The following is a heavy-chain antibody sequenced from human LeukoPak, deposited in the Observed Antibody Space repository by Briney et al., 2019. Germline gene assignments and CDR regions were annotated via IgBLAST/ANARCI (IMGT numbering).Heavy chain of an antibody. Sequence: GGSLRLSCAASGFTFSKYAMSWVRQAPGQGLEWVSSFDESGSATYYADSVKGRFTISRDNSKNTLYLQMDSLRAEDTAIYYCAKKGSLVSPGNYFDYWGQGTLVTVSS. CDR2: FDESGSAT. J-gene: IGHJ4*02. V-gene: IGHV3-23*05. CDR3: AKKGSLVSPGNYFDY. D-gene: IGHD2-2*01. CDR1: GFTFSKYA.